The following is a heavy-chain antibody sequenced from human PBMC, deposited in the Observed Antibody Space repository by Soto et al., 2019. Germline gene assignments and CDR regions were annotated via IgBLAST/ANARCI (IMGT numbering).Heavy chain of an antibody. Sequence: SEGSVRLSCSPARFTFSNYWTSWIRQGPGQGLERVASIKQDGSAKYYVDSVKGRFTISRDNAEKSLHLQRNSLRAEDTAVYYCAKLRDDYTVFNYWGQEARVTVSS. D-gene: IGHD4-4*01. V-gene: IGHV3-7*03. CDR1: RFTFSNYW. CDR3: AKLRDDYTVFNY. J-gene: IGHJ4*02. CDR2: IKQDGSAK.